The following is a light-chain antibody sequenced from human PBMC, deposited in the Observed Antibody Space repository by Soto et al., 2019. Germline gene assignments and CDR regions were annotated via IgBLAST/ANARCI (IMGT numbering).Light chain of an antibody. CDR3: QQYVSSPWA. V-gene: IGKV3-20*01. CDR2: GAS. CDR1: QSVTNSF. J-gene: IGKJ1*01. Sequence: IMLEQSPGALSLSPGERATLSCRASQSVTNSFLAWYQQKPGQAPRLLIYGASRRATGIPDRFTGSGSGTDFTLTISRLEPEDFAVYYCQQYVSSPWAFGQRT.